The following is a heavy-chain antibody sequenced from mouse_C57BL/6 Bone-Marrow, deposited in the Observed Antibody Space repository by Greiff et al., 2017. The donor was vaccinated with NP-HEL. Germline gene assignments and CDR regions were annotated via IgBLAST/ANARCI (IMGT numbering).Heavy chain of an antibody. V-gene: IGHV5-6*01. CDR1: GFTFSSYG. CDR2: ISSGGSYT. J-gene: IGHJ3*01. D-gene: IGHD1-1*01. CDR3: ARVDYYGSLFAY. Sequence: EVKVVESGGDLVKPGGSLKLSCAASGFTFSSYGMSWVRQTPDKRLEWVATISSGGSYTYYPDSVKGRFTISRDNAKNTLYLQMSSLKSEDTAMYYCARVDYYGSLFAYLGQGTLVTVSA.